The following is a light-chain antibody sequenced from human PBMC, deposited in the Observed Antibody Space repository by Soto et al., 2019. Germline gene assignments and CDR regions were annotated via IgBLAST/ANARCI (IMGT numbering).Light chain of an antibody. J-gene: IGKJ4*01. V-gene: IGKV1-39*01. CDR3: QQSYSTPLT. CDR1: QSISSY. Sequence: DIQMTQSPSSLSASVGDRVTITCRASQSISSYLNWYPQKPGKAPNLLIYAASSLQSGVPSRFSGSGSGTDFTLTISSLQPEDFATYYCQQSYSTPLTFGGGTKVDIK. CDR2: AAS.